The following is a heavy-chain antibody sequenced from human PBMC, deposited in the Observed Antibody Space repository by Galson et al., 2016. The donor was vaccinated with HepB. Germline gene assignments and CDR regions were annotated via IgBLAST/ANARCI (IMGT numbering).Heavy chain of an antibody. CDR3: ARRGNAFWSGYYNDWWFDP. D-gene: IGHD3-3*01. CDR2: IYYSGIS. J-gene: IGHJ5*02. V-gene: IGHV4-39*01. Sequence: SETLSLTCSVSGGSISSSTFYWGWIRQPPGKGLEWIGSIYYSGISYYNPSLKSRVTISVDTSKNQFSLKLSSVTAADTAVYYCARRGNAFWSGYYNDWWFDPWGQGTLVTVSS. CDR1: GGSISSSTFY.